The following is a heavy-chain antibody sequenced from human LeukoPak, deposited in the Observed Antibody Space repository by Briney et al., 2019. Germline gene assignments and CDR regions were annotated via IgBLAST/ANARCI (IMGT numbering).Heavy chain of an antibody. D-gene: IGHD1-1*01. CDR3: ARERLTLRAFDI. V-gene: IGHV4-39*07. CDR1: GGSISSGGYY. CDR2: IKHTGST. J-gene: IGHJ3*02. Sequence: SETLSLTCTVSGGSISSGGYYWSWIRQPPGKGLEWIGEIKHTGSTNYNPSLKSRVTISVDTSKIQFSLRLSSVTAADTAVYYCARERLTLRAFDIWGQGTMVTVSS.